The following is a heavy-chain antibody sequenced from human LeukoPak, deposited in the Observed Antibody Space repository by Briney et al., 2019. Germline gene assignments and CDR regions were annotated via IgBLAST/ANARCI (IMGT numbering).Heavy chain of an antibody. D-gene: IGHD4-23*01. J-gene: IGHJ4*02. Sequence: GGSLRLSCAASGFTFSSYAMHWVRQAPGKGLEWVAVISYDGSNKYYADSVKGRFTISRDNSKNTLYLQMNSLRAEDTAVYYCARDGGTVVTPSGGLDYWGQGTLVTVSS. CDR3: ARDGGTVVTPSGGLDY. CDR2: ISYDGSNK. CDR1: GFTFSSYA. V-gene: IGHV3-30*04.